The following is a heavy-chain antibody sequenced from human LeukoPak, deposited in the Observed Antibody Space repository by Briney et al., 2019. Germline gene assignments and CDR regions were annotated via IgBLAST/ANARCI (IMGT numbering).Heavy chain of an antibody. CDR3: ARDYTMTHASDI. CDR1: GGSMSDYY. V-gene: IGHV4-59*01. CDR2: IYYTGAT. J-gene: IGHJ3*02. Sequence: SETLSLTCTVSGGSMSDYYWSWIRQPPGKGLEWIGYIYYTGATNYNPSLKGRVIISIDTSKNQFSLKLSSVTAADTALYYCARDYTMTHASDIWGQGTLVTVSS. D-gene: IGHD3-22*01.